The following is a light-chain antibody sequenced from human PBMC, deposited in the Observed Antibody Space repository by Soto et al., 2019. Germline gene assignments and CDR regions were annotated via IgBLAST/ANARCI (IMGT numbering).Light chain of an antibody. CDR3: QQFHSYGYT. Sequence: AIQLTQSPSSLSASVGDRVTITCRASQGISSGLAWYQQKPGKAPKLLIYDASSLESGVPSRFSGSGSGTDSTLTISSLQPEDFATYYCQQFHSYGYTFGQGTKLEIK. CDR2: DAS. CDR1: QGISSG. V-gene: IGKV1-13*02. J-gene: IGKJ2*01.